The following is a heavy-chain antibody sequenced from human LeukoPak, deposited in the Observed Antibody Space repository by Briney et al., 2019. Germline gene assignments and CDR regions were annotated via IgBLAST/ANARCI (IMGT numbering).Heavy chain of an antibody. D-gene: IGHD3-22*01. CDR3: ARADYDSSGYYYPSYYYYYYMDV. J-gene: IGHJ6*03. CDR1: GGSISSGGYY. Sequence: PSETLSLTCTVSGGSISSGGYYWNWIRQHPGKGLEWIGYIYYSGSTYYNPSLKSRVTISVDTSKNQFSLKLSSVTAADTAVYYCARADYDSSGYYYPSYYYYYYMDVWGKGTTVTVSS. CDR2: IYYSGST. V-gene: IGHV4-31*03.